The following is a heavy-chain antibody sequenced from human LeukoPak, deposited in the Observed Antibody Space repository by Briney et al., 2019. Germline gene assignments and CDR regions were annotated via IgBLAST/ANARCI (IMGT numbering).Heavy chain of an antibody. J-gene: IGHJ4*02. CDR1: GYTFTGYY. CDR3: ARDWGDGYNYFNY. V-gene: IGHV1-2*02. D-gene: IGHD5-24*01. CDR2: INPNSGGT. Sequence: ASVKVSCKASGYTFTGYYMHWVRQAPGQGLEWMGWINPNSGGTNYAQKFQRRVTMTRDTSISTAYMELSRLRSDDTAVYYCARDWGDGYNYFNYWGQGTLVTVSS.